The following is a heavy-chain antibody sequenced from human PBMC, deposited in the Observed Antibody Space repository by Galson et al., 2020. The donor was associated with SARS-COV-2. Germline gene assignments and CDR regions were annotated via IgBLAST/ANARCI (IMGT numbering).Heavy chain of an antibody. CDR1: GGYISSYY. CDR2: MYYSGST. CDR3: ATSTTVNSVYYYGLDV. J-gene: IGHJ6*02. V-gene: IGHV4-59*08. Sequence: SETLSLTCTVSGGYISSYYWSWIRQPPGKGLEWIGYMYYSGSTNYNPSLKSRVTISIDTSKNQFSLKQSSVTAADTAVYYCATSTTVNSVYYYGLDVWGQGTAVAVSS. D-gene: IGHD4-4*01.